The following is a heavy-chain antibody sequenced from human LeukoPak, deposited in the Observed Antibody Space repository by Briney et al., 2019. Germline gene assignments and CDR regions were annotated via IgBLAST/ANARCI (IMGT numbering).Heavy chain of an antibody. CDR3: AKGDCSSTSCHGGY. J-gene: IGHJ4*02. D-gene: IGHD2-2*01. CDR1: GFTFSSYW. V-gene: IGHV3-7*01. Sequence: GGSLRLSCAASGFTFSSYWMSWVRQAPGKGLEWVANIKQDGSEKYYVDSVKGRFTISRDNSKNTLYLQMNSLRAEDTAVYYCAKGDCSSTSCHGGYWGQGTLVTVSS. CDR2: IKQDGSEK.